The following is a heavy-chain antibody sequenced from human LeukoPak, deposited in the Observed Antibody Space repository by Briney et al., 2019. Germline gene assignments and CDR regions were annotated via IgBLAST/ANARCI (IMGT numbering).Heavy chain of an antibody. J-gene: IGHJ4*02. Sequence: PGGSLRLSCTASGFTFSSYGMHWVRQAPGKGLEGVAVIWNDGSKQSYPDSVKGRFTISRDDSKNTLYLQMNSLSAEDTAVYYCARFRSGWYMDLWGQGTLVTVSS. CDR2: IWNDGSKQ. D-gene: IGHD6-19*01. V-gene: IGHV3-33*01. CDR1: GFTFSSYG. CDR3: ARFRSGWYMDL.